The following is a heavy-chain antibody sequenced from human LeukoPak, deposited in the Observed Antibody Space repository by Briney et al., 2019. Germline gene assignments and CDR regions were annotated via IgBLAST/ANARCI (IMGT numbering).Heavy chain of an antibody. CDR2: IYYSGRT. D-gene: IGHD3-9*01. V-gene: IGHV4-59*01. CDR3: VRESDWLFDH. J-gene: IGHJ4*02. CDR1: GGSLTNYY. Sequence: SETLSLTCTVSGGSLTNYYWSWVRQSPEGGLEWMGFIYYSGRTYYNPSLKGRATISVDTSKNQYSLSLNSVTAADTAVYYCVRESDWLFDHWGTGTLVTVSS.